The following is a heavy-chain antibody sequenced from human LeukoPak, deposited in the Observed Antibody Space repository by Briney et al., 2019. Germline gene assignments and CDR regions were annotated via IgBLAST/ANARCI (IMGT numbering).Heavy chain of an antibody. CDR1: GGSISSYY. D-gene: IGHD3-16*01. Sequence: SETLSLTCTVSGGSISSYYWSWIRQPAGKGLEWIGRIYSSGSTIYYPSLKSRVTMSVDTSKNQISLKLSSVTAADTAVYYCARAPLGGVTADNMDVWGQGTTVTVSS. J-gene: IGHJ6*02. CDR2: IYSSGST. CDR3: ARAPLGGVTADNMDV. V-gene: IGHV4-4*07.